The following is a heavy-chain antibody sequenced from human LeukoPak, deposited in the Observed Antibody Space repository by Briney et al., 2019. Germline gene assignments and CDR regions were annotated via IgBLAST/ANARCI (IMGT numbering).Heavy chain of an antibody. V-gene: IGHV3-21*01. D-gene: IGHD3-9*01. J-gene: IGHJ4*02. CDR1: GFTFSSYS. CDR3: ARGRPYFDWLLREYFDY. CDR2: ISSSSSYI. Sequence: GGSLRLSCAASGFTFSSYSMNWVRQAPGKGLEWVSSISSSSSYIYYADSVKGRFTISRDNAKNSLYLQMNSLRAEDTAVYYCARGRPYFDWLLREYFDYWGQGTLVTVSS.